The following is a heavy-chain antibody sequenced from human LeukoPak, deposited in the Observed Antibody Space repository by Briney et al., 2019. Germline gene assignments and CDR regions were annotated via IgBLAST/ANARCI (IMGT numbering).Heavy chain of an antibody. J-gene: IGHJ5*02. CDR2: IYWNDDK. CDR3: AHRPVPLCLEWSQAINWFDP. CDR1: GFSLSTSGVG. D-gene: IGHD3-3*01. V-gene: IGHV2-5*01. Sequence: SGPTLVNPTQTLTLTCTFSGFSLSTSGVGVGWIRQPPGKALEWLALIYWNDDKRYSPSLKSRLTITKDTSKNQVVLTMTNMDPVDTATYYWAHRPVPLCLEWSQAINWFDPWAREPWSPSPQ.